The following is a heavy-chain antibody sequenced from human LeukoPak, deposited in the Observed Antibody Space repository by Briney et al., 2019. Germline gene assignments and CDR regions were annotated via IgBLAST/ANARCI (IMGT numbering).Heavy chain of an antibody. J-gene: IGHJ4*01. V-gene: IGHV4-38-2*02. D-gene: IGHD5-18*01. CDR2: IYHSGST. Sequence: SETLSLTRTVSGYSISSGYYWGWIRQPPGKGLEWIGSIYHSGSTYYNPSLKSRVTISVDTSKNQFSLKLSSVTAADTAVYYCARKGSPGYSYGNGHDYWGQGTLVTVSS. CDR3: ARKGSPGYSYGNGHDY. CDR1: GYSISSGYY.